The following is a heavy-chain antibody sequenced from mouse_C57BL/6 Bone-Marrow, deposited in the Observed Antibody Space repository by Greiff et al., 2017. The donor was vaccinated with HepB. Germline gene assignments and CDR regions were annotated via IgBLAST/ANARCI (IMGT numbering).Heavy chain of an antibody. CDR1: GFTFSDYG. Sequence: EVQLVESGGGLVQPGGSLKLSCAASGFTFSDYGMAWVRQAPRKGPEWVAFISNLAYSIYYADTVTGRFTISREKAKNTLYREMSSLRSEDTAMYYCARQITTVVADWYFEVWGTGTTVTVSS. D-gene: IGHD1-1*01. CDR3: ARQITTVVADWYFEV. CDR2: ISNLAYSI. J-gene: IGHJ1*03. V-gene: IGHV5-15*01.